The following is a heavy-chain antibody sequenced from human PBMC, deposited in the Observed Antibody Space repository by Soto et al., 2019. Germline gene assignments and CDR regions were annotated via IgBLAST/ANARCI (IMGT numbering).Heavy chain of an antibody. J-gene: IGHJ4*02. D-gene: IGHD6-6*01. CDR2: TYYRSKWYN. V-gene: IGHV6-1*01. Sequence: SQTLSLTCAISGDSVSSNSAAWNWIRQSPSRGLEWLGRTYYRSKWYNDYAVSVKSRITINPDTSKNQFSLRLNSVTPEDTAVYYCAIEYSSWRNPGFDYWGQGTLVTVSS. CDR1: GDSVSSNSAA. CDR3: AIEYSSWRNPGFDY.